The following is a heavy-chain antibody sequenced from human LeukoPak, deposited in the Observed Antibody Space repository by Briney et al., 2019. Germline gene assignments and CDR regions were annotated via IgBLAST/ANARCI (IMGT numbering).Heavy chain of an antibody. V-gene: IGHV4-39*07. J-gene: IGHJ6*02. CDR2: IYYSGST. CDR3: AGQTASYYYYGMDV. D-gene: IGHD2-21*02. Sequence: TSETLSLTCTVSGGSISSSSYYWGWIRQPPGKGLEWIGSIYYSGSTYYNPSLKSRVTISVDTSKNQFSLKLSSVTAADTAVYYCAGQTASYYYYGMDVWGQGTTVTVSS. CDR1: GGSISSSSYY.